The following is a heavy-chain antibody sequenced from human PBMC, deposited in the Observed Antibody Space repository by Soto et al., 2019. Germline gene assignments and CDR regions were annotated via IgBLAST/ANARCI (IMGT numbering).Heavy chain of an antibody. V-gene: IGHV3-23*01. D-gene: IGHD4-17*01. CDR2: ISGSGGST. CDR3: ANDYGDYNYYYYMDV. Sequence: GGSLRLSCAASGFTFSSYAMSWVRQAPGKGLEWVSAISGSGGSTYYADSVKGRFTISRDNSKNTLYLQMNSLRAEDTAVYYCANDYGDYNYYYYMDVWGKGTTVTVSS. CDR1: GFTFSSYA. J-gene: IGHJ6*03.